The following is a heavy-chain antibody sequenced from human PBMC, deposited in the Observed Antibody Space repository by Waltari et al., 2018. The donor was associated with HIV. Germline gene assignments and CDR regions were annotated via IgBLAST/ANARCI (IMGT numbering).Heavy chain of an antibody. CDR3: ARDSGPYYYDSSGYASFDY. CDR1: GFTFSRYS. J-gene: IGHJ4*02. CDR2: ISSIISYI. D-gene: IGHD3-22*01. V-gene: IGHV3-21*01. Sequence: EVQLVESGGGLVKPGGSLRLSCAASGFTFSRYSMTWVRQAPGKGVEWVSSISSIISYIYYADSVKGRFTISRYNANNSLYLQMNSLRAEDTAVYYCARDSGPYYYDSSGYASFDYWGQVTLVTVSS.